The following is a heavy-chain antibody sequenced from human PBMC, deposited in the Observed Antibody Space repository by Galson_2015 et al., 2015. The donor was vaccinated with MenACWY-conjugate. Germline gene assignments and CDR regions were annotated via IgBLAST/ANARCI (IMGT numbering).Heavy chain of an antibody. Sequence: PALVTPTQTLTVTCTFSGFSLSTSGMCVSWNRQPPGKALEWLALIDWDGDEYYNTSLKTRLSISNDTSKNQVVLTVTNMDPADTATYYCSGRWGVLGPHFDYWGQGILVTVSS. V-gene: IGHV2-70*12. CDR1: GFSLSTSGMC. J-gene: IGHJ4*02. D-gene: IGHD3-16*01. CDR3: SGRWGVLGPHFDY. CDR2: IDWDGDE.